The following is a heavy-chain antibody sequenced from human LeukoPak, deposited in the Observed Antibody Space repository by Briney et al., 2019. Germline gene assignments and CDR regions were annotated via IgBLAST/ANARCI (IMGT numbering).Heavy chain of an antibody. CDR2: INHSGST. Sequence: PSETLSLTCAVYGGSFSGYYWSWIRQPPGKGLEWIGEINHSGSTNYNPSLKSRVTISVDTSKNQFSLKLSSVTAADTAVYYCARVAAAGTGGVSYWGQGTLVTVSS. CDR1: GGSFSGYY. V-gene: IGHV4-34*01. CDR3: ARVAAAGTGGVSY. J-gene: IGHJ4*02. D-gene: IGHD6-13*01.